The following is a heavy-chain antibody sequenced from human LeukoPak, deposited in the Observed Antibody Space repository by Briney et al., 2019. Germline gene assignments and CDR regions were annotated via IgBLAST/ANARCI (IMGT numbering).Heavy chain of an antibody. CDR2: IKQDGSET. J-gene: IGHJ4*02. Sequence: GGSLRLSCAASGFSFSGFWMSWVRQAPGKGLEWVANIKQDGSETYSVDSVKGRFTISRDNSKNTLYLQMNSLRAEDTAMYYCAKKDGGRGEGTFDYWGQGTLVTVSS. V-gene: IGHV3-7*01. D-gene: IGHD3-10*01. CDR3: AKKDGGRGEGTFDY. CDR1: GFSFSGFW.